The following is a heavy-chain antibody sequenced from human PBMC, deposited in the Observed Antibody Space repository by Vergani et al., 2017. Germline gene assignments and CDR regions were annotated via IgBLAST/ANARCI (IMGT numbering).Heavy chain of an antibody. J-gene: IGHJ4*02. D-gene: IGHD4/OR15-4a*01. CDR1: GFTFSSYS. V-gene: IGHV3-21*01. Sequence: EVQLVESGGGLVKPGGSLRLSCAASGFTFSSYSMNWVRQAPGKGLEWVSSISSSSSYISYADSVKGRFTISRDNAKNSLYLQMNSLRAEDTAVYYCTPLGATEFDYWGQGTLVTVSS. CDR2: ISSSSSYI. CDR3: TPLGATEFDY.